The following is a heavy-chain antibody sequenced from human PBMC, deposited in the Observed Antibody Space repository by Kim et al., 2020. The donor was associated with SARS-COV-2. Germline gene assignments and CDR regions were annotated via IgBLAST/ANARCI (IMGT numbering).Heavy chain of an antibody. V-gene: IGHV4-4*02. D-gene: IGHD3-16*01. CDR3: ARDLGGNPYYFDY. J-gene: IGHJ4*02. CDR2: IYHSGSA. CDR1: GGSISSSNW. Sequence: SETLSLTCTVSGGSISSSNWWSWVRQPPGKGLEWIGEIYHSGSANYNSSLQSRVTLSVDKSKNQFSLKLSSVTAADTAVYYCARDLGGNPYYFDYWGQGALVTVSS.